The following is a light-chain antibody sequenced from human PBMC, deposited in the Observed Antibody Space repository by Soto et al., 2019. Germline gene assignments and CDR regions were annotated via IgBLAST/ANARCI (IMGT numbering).Light chain of an antibody. V-gene: IGLV8-61*01. CDR2: STN. J-gene: IGLJ3*02. Sequence: QTVVTQEPSFSVSPGGTVTLTCGLSSGSVSTSYYPSWYQQTPGQAPRTLIHSTNARSSGVSDRFSGSILGNKAALTITGAQADDESDYYCALYMGSGIVVFGGGTKLTVL. CDR3: ALYMGSGIVV. CDR1: SGSVSTSYY.